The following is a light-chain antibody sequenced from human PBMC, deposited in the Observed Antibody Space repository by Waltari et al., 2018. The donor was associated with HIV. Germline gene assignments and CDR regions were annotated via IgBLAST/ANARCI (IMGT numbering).Light chain of an antibody. CDR1: TSNIGDNY. CDR3: GTWDSNLSAWV. CDR2: ENN. Sequence: QSVLTQPPSVSAAPGQKVTFSCSGSTSNIGDNYVSWYRQLPGTAPKPLIEENNKRPLGIPSRFSGSKSGTSATLGITGIQTGDEADYYCGTWDSNLSAWVFGGGTKLTVL. J-gene: IGLJ3*02. V-gene: IGLV1-51*01.